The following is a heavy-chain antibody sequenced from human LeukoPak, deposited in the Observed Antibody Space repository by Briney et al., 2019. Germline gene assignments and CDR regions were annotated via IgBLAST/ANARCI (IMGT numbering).Heavy chain of an antibody. CDR2: IYSGGST. V-gene: IGHV3-53*01. CDR3: AKRVWGSYRYTDY. Sequence: PGESLRLCCAASGFTVSSNYMSWVRQAPGKGLEWVSVIYSGGSTYYADSVKGRFTISRDNSKNTLYLQMNSLRAEDTAVYYCAKRVWGSYRYTDYWGQGTLVTVSS. CDR1: GFTVSSNY. J-gene: IGHJ4*02. D-gene: IGHD3-16*02.